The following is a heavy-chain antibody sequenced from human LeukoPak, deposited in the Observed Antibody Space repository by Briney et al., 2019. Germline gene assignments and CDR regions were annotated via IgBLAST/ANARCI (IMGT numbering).Heavy chain of an antibody. V-gene: IGHV1-24*01. CDR2: FDPEDGET. Sequence: ASVTVSCTVSGYTLTELSMHWVRQAPGKGLEWMGGFDPEDGETIYAQKFQGRVTMTEDTSTDTAYMELSSLRSEDTAVYYCARQPAASSIYYFDSWGQGTLVTVSS. CDR1: GYTLTELS. D-gene: IGHD2-2*01. CDR3: ARQPAASSIYYFDS. J-gene: IGHJ4*02.